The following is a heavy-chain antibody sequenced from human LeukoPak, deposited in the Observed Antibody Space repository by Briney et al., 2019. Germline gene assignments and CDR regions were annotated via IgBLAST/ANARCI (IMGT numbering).Heavy chain of an antibody. CDR1: GFPFSTYA. V-gene: IGHV3-23*01. CDR2: ISRSGGDT. J-gene: IGHJ4*02. D-gene: IGHD6-19*01. CDR3: AGGSEATYNSVWYPHFFDH. Sequence: GGSLRLSCAASGFPFSTYAMTWVRQAPGKGLEWVSSISRSGGDTKYADSMKGRFTISRDNSRNTLYLQMNSLRAEDTAIYFCAGGSEATYNSVWYPHFFDHWGQGTRVTVSS.